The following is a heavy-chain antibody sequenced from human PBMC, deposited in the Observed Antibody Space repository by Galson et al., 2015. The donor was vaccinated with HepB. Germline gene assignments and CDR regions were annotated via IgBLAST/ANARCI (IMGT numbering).Heavy chain of an antibody. CDR2: IYSGGST. CDR3: ARDADYDFWSGHHDY. J-gene: IGHJ4*02. CDR1: GFTVSSNY. V-gene: IGHV3-53*01. D-gene: IGHD3-3*01. Sequence: SLRLSCAASGFTVSSNYMSWVRQAPGKGLEWVSVIYSGGSTYYADSVKGRFTISRDNSKNTLYLQMNSLRAEDTAVYYCARDADYDFWSGHHDYWGQGTLVTVSS.